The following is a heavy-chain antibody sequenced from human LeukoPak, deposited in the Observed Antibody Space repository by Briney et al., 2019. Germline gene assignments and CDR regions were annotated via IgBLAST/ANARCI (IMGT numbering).Heavy chain of an antibody. J-gene: IGHJ4*02. D-gene: IGHD1-1*01. V-gene: IGHV4-39*01. CDR2: IYKSGST. CDR3: ARHSIVQY. CDR1: GGSISSSSYY. Sequence: SETLSLTCTVSGGSISSSSYYWGWIRQPPGKGLEWIGSIYKSGSTYNNPSLKSRVTISVDTSKNQFSLKLSSVTAADTAVYYCARHSIVQYWGQGTLVTVSS.